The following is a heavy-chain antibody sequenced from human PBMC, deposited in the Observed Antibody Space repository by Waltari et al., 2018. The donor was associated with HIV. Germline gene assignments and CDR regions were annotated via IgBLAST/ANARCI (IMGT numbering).Heavy chain of an antibody. Sequence: EVQLLESGGGLVQPGGSLRLSCAASGFTFSRYALSWVRQVPGKGLEWVSAIIGSGDSTYYADSVKGRFTISRDNSKNTLYLQMKSLRAEDTAVYYCAKETGGTYYDILSGSWGYFDYWGQGTLVTVSS. J-gene: IGHJ4*02. CDR1: GFTFSRYA. CDR2: IIGSGDST. CDR3: AKETGGTYYDILSGSWGYFDY. D-gene: IGHD3-9*01. V-gene: IGHV3-23*01.